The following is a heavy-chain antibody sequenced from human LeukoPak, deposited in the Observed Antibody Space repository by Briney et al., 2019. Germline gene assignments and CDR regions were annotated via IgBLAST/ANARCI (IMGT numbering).Heavy chain of an antibody. CDR2: IIHIFCTA. D-gene: IGHD6-19*01. J-gene: IGHJ4*02. Sequence: SSVKVSCKASGCTVSRYAIRGVQQPPPQELEWMGGIIHIFCTANHAQKFQGRVTITADESTSTAYMELSSLRAEDTAVYDCARGPGIAGAGVFDYWGQGSLVTVSS. V-gene: IGHV1-69*13. CDR3: ARGPGIAGAGVFDY. CDR1: GCTVSRYA.